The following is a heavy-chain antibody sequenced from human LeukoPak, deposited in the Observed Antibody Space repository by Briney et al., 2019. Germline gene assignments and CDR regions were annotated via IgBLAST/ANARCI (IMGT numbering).Heavy chain of an antibody. CDR3: AGDSYGTDS. D-gene: IGHD5-18*01. Sequence: SETLSLTCTVSGGSISSYYWSWIRQPPGKGLQWIGYIYYSGNSNYNPSLKSRVTISIDTPKNQFSLKLTYVTAADTAVYYCAGDSYGTDSWGQGTLVTVSS. J-gene: IGHJ5*01. CDR1: GGSISSYY. CDR2: IYYSGNS. V-gene: IGHV4-59*01.